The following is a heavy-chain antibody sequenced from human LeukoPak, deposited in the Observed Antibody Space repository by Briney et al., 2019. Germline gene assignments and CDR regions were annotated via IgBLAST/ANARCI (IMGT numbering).Heavy chain of an antibody. CDR1: GGSISSYY. Sequence: SETLSLTCTVSGGSISSYYWSWIRQPPGKGLEWIGYIYYSGSTNYNPPLKSRVTISVDTSKNQFSLKLSSVTAADTAVYYCAKNYDFWSGYFDYWGQGTLVTVSS. D-gene: IGHD3-3*01. J-gene: IGHJ4*02. V-gene: IGHV4-59*01. CDR2: IYYSGST. CDR3: AKNYDFWSGYFDY.